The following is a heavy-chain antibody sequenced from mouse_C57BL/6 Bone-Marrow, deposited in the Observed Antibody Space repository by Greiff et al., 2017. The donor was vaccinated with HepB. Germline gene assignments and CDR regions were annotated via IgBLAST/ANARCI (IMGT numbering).Heavy chain of an antibody. CDR1: GFSLTSYA. D-gene: IGHD1-1*01. CDR2: IWTGGGT. CDR3: ARSVYYYGSGYWYFDV. Sequence: VHLVESGPGLVAPSQSLSITCTVSGFSLTSYAISWVRQPPGKGLEWLGVIWTGGGTNYNSALKSRLSISKDNSKSQVFLKMNSLQTDDTARYYCARSVYYYGSGYWYFDVWGTGTTVTVSS. J-gene: IGHJ1*03. V-gene: IGHV2-9-1*01.